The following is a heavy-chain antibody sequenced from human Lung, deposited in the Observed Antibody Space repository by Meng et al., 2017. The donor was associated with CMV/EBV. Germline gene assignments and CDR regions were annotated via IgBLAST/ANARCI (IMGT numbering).Heavy chain of an antibody. V-gene: IGHV3-23*03. CDR2: IYSGDDST. D-gene: IGHD1-26*01. CDR1: GFIFSTFS. Sequence: GEXXKISCAASGFIFSTFSMSWVRQAPGKGLQWVSFIYSGDDSTYYADSVKGRFTISRDNAKNMLYLQMNSLRAEDSAVYFCAKGKWGGYYYYYGMDVWGRGTXVTVSS. CDR3: AKGKWGGYYYYYGMDV. J-gene: IGHJ6*01.